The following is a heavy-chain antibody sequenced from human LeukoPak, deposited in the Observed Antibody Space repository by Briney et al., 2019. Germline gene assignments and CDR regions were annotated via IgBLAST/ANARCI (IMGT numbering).Heavy chain of an antibody. V-gene: IGHV1-69*04. CDR1: GGTFSSYA. J-gene: IGHJ5*02. D-gene: IGHD2-2*01. Sequence: SVKVSCKASGGTFSSYAISWVRRAPGQGLEWMGRIIPILGIANYAQKFQGRVTITADKSTSTAYMELSSLRSEDTAVYYCARAPAAMGNWFDPWGQGTLVTVSS. CDR3: ARAPAAMGNWFDP. CDR2: IIPILGIA.